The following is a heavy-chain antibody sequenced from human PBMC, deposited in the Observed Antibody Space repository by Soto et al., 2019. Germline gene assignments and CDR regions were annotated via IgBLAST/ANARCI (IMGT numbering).Heavy chain of an antibody. V-gene: IGHV4-39*01. D-gene: IGHD2-2*01. Sequence: SETLSLTCTVSGGSVSRGPYYWGWIRQPPGKGLEWIATTYDGESTYFNPSLRSRVTISVDTSKSQFSLKLKSVTAADTAVYYCARHLRTSVLVPGSLDLWGQGTLVTVSS. CDR3: ARHLRTSVLVPGSLDL. J-gene: IGHJ5*02. CDR2: TYDGEST. CDR1: GGSVSRGPYY.